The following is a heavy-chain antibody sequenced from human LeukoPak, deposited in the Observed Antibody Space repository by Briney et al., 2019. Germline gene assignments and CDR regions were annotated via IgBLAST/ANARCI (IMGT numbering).Heavy chain of an antibody. V-gene: IGHV3-74*01. Sequence: GGSLRLSCAASGFTFSSYWMHWVRQAPGKGLVWVSRINSDGSSTSYADSVKGRFTISRDNAKNTLYLQMNSLRAEDTAVYYCARGWVVTAIHYFDYWGQGTLVTVSS. J-gene: IGHJ4*02. CDR3: ARGWVVTAIHYFDY. D-gene: IGHD2-21*02. CDR2: INSDGSST. CDR1: GFTFSSYW.